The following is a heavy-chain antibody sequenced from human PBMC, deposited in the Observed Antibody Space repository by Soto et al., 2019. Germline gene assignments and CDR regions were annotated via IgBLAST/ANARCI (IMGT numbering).Heavy chain of an antibody. CDR3: ARDPTVSRFWCGYYPTDDAFDI. Sequence: GGSLRLSCAASGFTFSDYYMSWIRRAPGKGLEWVSYISSSGSTIYYADSVKGRFTISRDNAKNSLYLQMNSLRAEDTAVYYCARDPTVSRFWCGYYPTDDAFDIWGQGTMVTVSS. V-gene: IGHV3-11*01. D-gene: IGHD3-3*01. CDR1: GFTFSDYY. CDR2: ISSSGSTI. J-gene: IGHJ3*02.